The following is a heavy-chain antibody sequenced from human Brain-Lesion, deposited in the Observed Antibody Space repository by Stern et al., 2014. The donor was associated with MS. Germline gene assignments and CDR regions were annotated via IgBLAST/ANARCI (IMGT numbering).Heavy chain of an antibody. J-gene: IGHJ6*02. CDR3: ARVYNTIYGIVTQRGSGMDV. V-gene: IGHV3-7*01. CDR2: IKEDGTEK. Sequence: EVQLVESGGGLVQPGGSLTISCTAAGFTFGNYWMTWVRQAPGKGLAWVDNIKEDGTEKNYVDPVKGRFTISRDNARNSLYLQMNSLRVEDTALYYCARVYNTIYGIVTQRGSGMDVWGQGTTVIVSS. D-gene: IGHD3-3*01. CDR1: GFTFGNYW.